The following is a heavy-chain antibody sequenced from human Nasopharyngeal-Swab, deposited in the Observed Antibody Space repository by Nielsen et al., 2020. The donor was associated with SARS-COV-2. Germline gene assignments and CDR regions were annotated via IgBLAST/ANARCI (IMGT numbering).Heavy chain of an antibody. Sequence: SETLSLTCTVSGGSISSSIYYWGWIRQPPGKGLEWIGSIYYSGSTNYNPSLKSRVTISVDTSKNQFSLKLSSVTAADTAVYYCARGVGFLAYYFDYWGQGTLVTVSS. CDR1: GGSISSSIYY. CDR3: ARGVGFLAYYFDY. D-gene: IGHD3-3*01. J-gene: IGHJ4*02. CDR2: IYYSGST. V-gene: IGHV4-39*07.